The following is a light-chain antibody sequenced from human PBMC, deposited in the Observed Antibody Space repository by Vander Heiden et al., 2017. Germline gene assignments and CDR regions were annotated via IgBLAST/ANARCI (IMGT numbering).Light chain of an antibody. CDR3: QAWDSSTAVV. J-gene: IGLJ2*01. CDR2: QDS. Sequence: SYELTQPPSVSVSPGQTASITCSGDQLGDKYACWYQQKPGQSPVLVIYQDSKRPSGIPERFSGSNSGNTATLTISGTQAMDEADYYGQAWDSSTAVVFGGGTKLTVL. V-gene: IGLV3-1*01. CDR1: QLGDKY.